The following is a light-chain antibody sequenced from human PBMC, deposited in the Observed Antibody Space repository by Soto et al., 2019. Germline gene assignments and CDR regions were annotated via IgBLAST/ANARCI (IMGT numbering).Light chain of an antibody. Sequence: QSVLTQPPSASGSPGQSVTISCTGTSGDVGGYYYVSWYQHHPGKVPKLIIYEVTKRPSGVPDRFSGSKSGNTASLTVSGLQAEDEADYYCMSYVGSNIFVFGTGTKGTVL. CDR3: MSYVGSNIFV. CDR2: EVT. V-gene: IGLV2-8*01. J-gene: IGLJ1*01. CDR1: SGDVGGYYY.